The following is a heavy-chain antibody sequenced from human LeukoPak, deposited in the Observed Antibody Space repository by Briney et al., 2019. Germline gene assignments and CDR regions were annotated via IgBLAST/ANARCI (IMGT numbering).Heavy chain of an antibody. CDR3: ARDPRNWGSSMSVMV. CDR2: ISDSSRTK. D-gene: IGHD7-27*01. V-gene: IGHV3-48*02. J-gene: IGHJ3*01. CDR1: GFAFSAYN. Sequence: GGSLRLSCVASGFAFSAYNMNWVRQAPGKGLEWVSYISDSSRTKYYADSVKGRFTISRDNGKNSLYLQMSSLRDEDTAVYYCARDPRNWGSSMSVMVWGQGTMVTVSS.